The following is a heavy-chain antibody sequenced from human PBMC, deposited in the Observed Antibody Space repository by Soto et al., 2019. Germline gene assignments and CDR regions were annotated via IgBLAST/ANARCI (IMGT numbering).Heavy chain of an antibody. CDR1: GFTVTSSY. D-gene: IGHD1-1*01. V-gene: IGHV3-66*01. Sequence: EVQLVESGGGLVQWGGSLRLSCAASGFTVTSSYMSWVRQAPGKGLEWVSIIYSDGTTYYTDSVKGRFTITRDNSKNKLWLQMNSLRAEDTGVDYCARVQVTPGTTWKVFDYWGQGTLVTVSS. CDR2: IYSDGTT. J-gene: IGHJ4*02. CDR3: ARVQVTPGTTWKVFDY.